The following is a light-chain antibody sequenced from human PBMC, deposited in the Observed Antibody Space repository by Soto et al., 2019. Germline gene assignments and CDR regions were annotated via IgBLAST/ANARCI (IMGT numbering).Light chain of an antibody. CDR3: SSYTSGNTLV. V-gene: IGLV2-14*01. Sequence: QSALTQPASVSGSPGQSITISCTGTSSDVGGYNYVSWYQQHPGKAPKLMIYDVSNRPSGVSSRFSGSKSGNTASLTISGLQAEDEADYQSSSYTSGNTLVFGGGTKLTVL. CDR1: SSDVGGYNY. J-gene: IGLJ3*02. CDR2: DVS.